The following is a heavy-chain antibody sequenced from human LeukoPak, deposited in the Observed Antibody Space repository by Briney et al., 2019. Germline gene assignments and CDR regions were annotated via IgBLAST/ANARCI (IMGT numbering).Heavy chain of an antibody. J-gene: IGHJ3*02. D-gene: IGHD3-22*01. Sequence: GGSLRLSCAASGFIVSGDFMSWVRQAPGKGLEWVSVVYSDGSTYYADSVKGRFTISRDNSKNTLDLQMTGLRAEDTAVYYCAKDSPQSITMIVVVVDAFDIWGQGTMVTVSS. CDR1: GFIVSGDF. CDR3: AKDSPQSITMIVVVVDAFDI. CDR2: VYSDGST. V-gene: IGHV3-53*01.